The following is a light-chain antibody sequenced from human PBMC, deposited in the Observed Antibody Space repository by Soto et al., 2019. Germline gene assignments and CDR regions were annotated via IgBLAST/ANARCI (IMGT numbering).Light chain of an antibody. CDR1: SSNIGKHT. V-gene: IGLV1-44*01. Sequence: QSVLAQPPSGSGTPGQRVTISCSGSSSNIGKHTVNWFQQLPGAAPKPLFYTDDQRRSGVPDRFSASKSGTSASLAISGLQSEDVADYYCAAWDASLSGHVFGPGTMVTVL. J-gene: IGLJ1*01. CDR2: TDD. CDR3: AAWDASLSGHV.